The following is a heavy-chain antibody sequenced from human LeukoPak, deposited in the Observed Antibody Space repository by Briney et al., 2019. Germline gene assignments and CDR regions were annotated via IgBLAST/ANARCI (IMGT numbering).Heavy chain of an antibody. CDR1: GGSISSNY. CDR2: IYYSGST. V-gene: IGHV4-59*01. Sequence: NPSETLSLTCTVSGGSISSNYWSWIRQPPGKGLEWIGYIYYSGSTNYNPSLKSRVTISVDTSKNQFSLKLSSVTAADTAVYYCARGYSGSGYWGQGTLVTVSS. J-gene: IGHJ4*02. D-gene: IGHD1-26*01. CDR3: ARGYSGSGY.